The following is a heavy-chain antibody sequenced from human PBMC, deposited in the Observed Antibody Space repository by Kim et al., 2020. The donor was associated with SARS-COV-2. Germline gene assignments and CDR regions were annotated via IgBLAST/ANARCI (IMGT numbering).Heavy chain of an antibody. CDR2: IWEDGSIE. V-gene: IGHV3-33*01. CDR1: GFTFRSYA. CDR3: ASGGGSWYFFDH. Sequence: GGSLRLSCEASGFTFRSYAMHWVRQAPGKGLEWVAVIWEDGSIEDYAESVKGRFTISRDNSKGTVSLHMSSLRGEDTAVYFCASGGGSWYFFDHWGPGTLVSVSS. D-gene: IGHD6-13*01. J-gene: IGHJ4*02.